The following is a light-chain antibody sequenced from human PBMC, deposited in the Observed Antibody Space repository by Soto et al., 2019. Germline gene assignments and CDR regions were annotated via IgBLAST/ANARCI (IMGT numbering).Light chain of an antibody. V-gene: IGLV2-23*01. CDR2: EGS. Sequence: QSVLTQPASVSGSPGQSITISCTGTSSDVGSYNLVSWYQQHPGKATKLMIYEGSKRPSGVSNRFSGSKSGNTASLTFSGLQAEDEADYYCCSYAGSSTYVFGTGTKVTVL. J-gene: IGLJ1*01. CDR1: SSDVGSYNL. CDR3: CSYAGSSTYV.